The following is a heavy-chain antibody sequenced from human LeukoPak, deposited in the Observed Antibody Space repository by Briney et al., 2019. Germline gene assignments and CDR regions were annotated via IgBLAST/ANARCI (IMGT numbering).Heavy chain of an antibody. Sequence: ASVKVSCKASGGTFSSYAISWVRQAPGQGLEWMGRIIPIFGIANYAQKFQGRVTITADKSTSTAYMELSNLRSEDTAIYYCARGDYHWNYGSVYWGQGTLVTVSS. V-gene: IGHV1-69*04. J-gene: IGHJ4*02. CDR2: IIPIFGIA. CDR1: GGTFSSYA. D-gene: IGHD1-7*01. CDR3: ARGDYHWNYGSVY.